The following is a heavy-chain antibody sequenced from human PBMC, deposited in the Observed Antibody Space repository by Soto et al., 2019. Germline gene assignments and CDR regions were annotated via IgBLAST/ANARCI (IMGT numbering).Heavy chain of an antibody. CDR2: INAGNGNT. V-gene: IGHV1-3*01. J-gene: IGHJ4*02. CDR3: ARDPYYDYVWGSYRPLDY. Sequence: ASVKVSCKASGYTFTSYAMHWVRQAPGQRLEWMGWINAGNGNTKYSQKFQGRVTTTRDTSASTAYMELSSLRSEDTAVYYCARDPYYDYVWGSYRPLDYWGQGTLVTVSS. CDR1: GYTFTSYA. D-gene: IGHD3-16*02.